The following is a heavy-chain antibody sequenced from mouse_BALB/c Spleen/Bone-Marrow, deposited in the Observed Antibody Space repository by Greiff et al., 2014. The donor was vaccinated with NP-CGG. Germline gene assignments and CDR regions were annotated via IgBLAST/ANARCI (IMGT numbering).Heavy chain of an antibody. D-gene: IGHD2-1*01. CDR3: ARGRPIYYGNLYAMDY. V-gene: IGHV5-17*02. Sequence: EVQLVESGGGLVQPGGSRKLSCAASGFIFSSFGMHWVRQAPEKGLEWVAYISSGSSTIYYADTVKGRFTISRDNPKNTLFLQMTSLRSEDTAMYYCARGRPIYYGNLYAMDYWGQGTSVTVSS. J-gene: IGHJ4*01. CDR1: GFIFSSFG. CDR2: ISSGSSTI.